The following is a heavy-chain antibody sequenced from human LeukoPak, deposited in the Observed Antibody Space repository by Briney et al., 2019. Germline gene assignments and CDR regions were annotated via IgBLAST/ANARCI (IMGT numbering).Heavy chain of an antibody. CDR2: IYSSGDT. CDR3: ARAYYDILTTDS. J-gene: IGHJ4*02. V-gene: IGHV3-66*01. D-gene: IGHD3-9*01. CDR1: GFTFRNAW. Sequence: GGSLRLSCAASGFTFRNAWMSWVRQAPGKGLEWVSVIYSSGDTYYADSVKGRFTISRDDSKNTLYLQINSLRAEDTAVYYCARAYYDILTTDSWGQGTLVSVSS.